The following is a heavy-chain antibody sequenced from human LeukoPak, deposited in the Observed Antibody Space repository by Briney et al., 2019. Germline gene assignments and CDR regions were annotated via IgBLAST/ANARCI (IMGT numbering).Heavy chain of an antibody. D-gene: IGHD3-10*01. CDR1: GFTFTRSA. J-gene: IGHJ6*03. CDR2: IVVGSGNT. CDR3: AASGFGFGELPSYFYYYMDV. Sequence: ASVTVSCKASGFTFTRSAMQWVRQARGQRLEWIGWIVVGSGNTKYAQKFQERVTITRDMSTGTAYMELSSLRSEDTAVYYCAASGFGFGELPSYFYYYMDVWGKGTTVTISS. V-gene: IGHV1-58*02.